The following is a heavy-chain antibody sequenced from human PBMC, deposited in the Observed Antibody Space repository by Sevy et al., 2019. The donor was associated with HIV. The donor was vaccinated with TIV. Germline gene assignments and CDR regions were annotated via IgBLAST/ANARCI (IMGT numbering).Heavy chain of an antibody. CDR2: IYYNGHI. CDR3: AGENAWGRGYS. D-gene: IGHD1-26*01. V-gene: IGHV4-59*08. Sequence: SETLSLTCTVSGGSITSLYWNWIRQPPGKGLEWISNIYYNGHINYNPSLKSRVTLSLDTSKNQFSLRLSSVTTADTAMYYCAGENAWGRGYSWGQGTLVTVSS. CDR1: GGSITSLY. J-gene: IGHJ4*02.